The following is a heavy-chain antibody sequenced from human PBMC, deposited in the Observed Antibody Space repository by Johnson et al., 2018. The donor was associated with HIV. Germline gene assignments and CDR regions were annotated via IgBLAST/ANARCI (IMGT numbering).Heavy chain of an antibody. CDR2: IRYDGSNK. CDR3: AKNWCSYVSEIDV. Sequence: QVQLVESGGGVVQPGGSLRLSCAASGFTFSSYGMHWVRQAPGKGLEWVAFIRYDGSNKYYADSVEGRFTISRDNSKNTLYLQMNSLRSEDTSVYYCAKNWCSYVSEIDVWGQGTMVTVSS. CDR1: GFTFSSYG. J-gene: IGHJ3*01. V-gene: IGHV3-30*02. D-gene: IGHD3-10*01.